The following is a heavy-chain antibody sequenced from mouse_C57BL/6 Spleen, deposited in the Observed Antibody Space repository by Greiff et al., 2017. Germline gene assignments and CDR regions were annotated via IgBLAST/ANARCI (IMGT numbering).Heavy chain of an antibody. V-gene: IGHV5-9-1*02. CDR2: ISSGGDYT. D-gene: IGHD1-1*01. CDR3: TRSYGSSSGYFDV. J-gene: IGHJ1*03. CDR1: GFTFSSYA. Sequence: EVKLVESGEGLVKPGGSLKLSCAASGFTFSSYAMSWVRQTPEKRLEWVAYISSGGDYTYYADTVKGRFTISRDNARNTLYLQMSSLKSEDTAMYYCTRSYGSSSGYFDVWGTGTTVTVSS.